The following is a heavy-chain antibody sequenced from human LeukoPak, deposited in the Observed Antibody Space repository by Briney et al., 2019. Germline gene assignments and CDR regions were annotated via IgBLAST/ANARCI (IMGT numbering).Heavy chain of an antibody. CDR3: AREGGSHRTGSY. CDR1: GFTFSSYE. CDR2: ISSSGSTI. V-gene: IGHV3-48*03. J-gene: IGHJ4*02. Sequence: GGSLRLSCAASGFTFSSYEMNWVRQAPGKGLEWVSYISSSGSTIYYADSVKGRFTISRDNAKNSLYLQMNSLRVEDTAVYYCAREGGSHRTGSYWGQGTLVTVSS. D-gene: IGHD3-10*01.